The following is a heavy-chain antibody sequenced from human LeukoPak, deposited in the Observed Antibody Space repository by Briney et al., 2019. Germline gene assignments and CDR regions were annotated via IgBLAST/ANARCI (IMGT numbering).Heavy chain of an antibody. CDR1: GFTFSRYA. J-gene: IGHJ4*02. CDR2: ISSDGNRT. V-gene: IGHV3-30-3*01. Sequence: GRPLRLSCAASGFTFSRYAMHWVRQAPGKGLEWVAVISSDGNRTYYADSVKGRFTLSRDNSNKTLHLQMKSLRADDTAVYYCALLSGPSYSWGQGTLVTVSS. CDR3: ALLSGPSYS. D-gene: IGHD2-15*01.